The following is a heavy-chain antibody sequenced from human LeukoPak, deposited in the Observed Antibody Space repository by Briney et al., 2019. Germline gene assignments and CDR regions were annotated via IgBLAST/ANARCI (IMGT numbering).Heavy chain of an antibody. J-gene: IGHJ4*02. CDR3: AKPMAVAGTLYFDY. D-gene: IGHD6-19*01. CDR2: IASDGSST. CDR1: GFTFSSYW. V-gene: IGHV3-74*01. Sequence: GGSLRLSCAASGFTFSSYWMNWVRQAPGKGLVWVSRIASDGSSTTYADSVKGRFSISRDNAKNTLYLQMNSLRAEDTAVYYCAKPMAVAGTLYFDYWGQGTLVTVSS.